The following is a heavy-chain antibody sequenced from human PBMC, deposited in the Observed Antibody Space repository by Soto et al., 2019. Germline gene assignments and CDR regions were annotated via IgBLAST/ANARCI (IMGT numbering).Heavy chain of an antibody. CDR3: ARLTVTTYMYASDI. Sequence: QVQLVQSGAEVKKPGASVKVSCKASGYTFTSYAMHWVRQAPGQRLEWMGWINAGNGNTKYSQKFQGRVTITRDTSASTAYMELSSLRSEDTAVYYCARLTVTTYMYASDIWGQGTMVTVSS. CDR2: INAGNGNT. J-gene: IGHJ3*02. CDR1: GYTFTSYA. D-gene: IGHD4-17*01. V-gene: IGHV1-3*01.